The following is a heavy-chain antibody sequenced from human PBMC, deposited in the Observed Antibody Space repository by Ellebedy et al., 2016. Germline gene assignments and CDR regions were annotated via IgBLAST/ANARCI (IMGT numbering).Heavy chain of an antibody. V-gene: IGHV3-13*04. CDR1: GFTVSHYD. CDR2: FGTADDT. D-gene: IGHD2-15*01. Sequence: GESLKISCAASGFTVSHYDMHWVRQVPGKRLEWVAAFGTADDTYYQGSVRGRFTISRENGKNSLSLQMNDLRAGDTAVYYCARGVGSGWFDPWGQGTLVTVSS. J-gene: IGHJ5*02. CDR3: ARGVGSGWFDP.